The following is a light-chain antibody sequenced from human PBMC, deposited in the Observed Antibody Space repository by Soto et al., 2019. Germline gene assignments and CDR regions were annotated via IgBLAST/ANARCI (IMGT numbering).Light chain of an antibody. CDR1: QSLLHSNGYNY. Sequence: DIVMTQSPLSLPVTPGEPASISCRSSQSLLHSNGYNYLDWYLQKPGQSPQLLIYLGSNRASGVPDRCSGSGSGTDFTLKISRVEAEDVCVYYCMQALQTHYTFGQGTKLEIK. CDR2: LGS. J-gene: IGKJ2*01. V-gene: IGKV2-28*01. CDR3: MQALQTHYT.